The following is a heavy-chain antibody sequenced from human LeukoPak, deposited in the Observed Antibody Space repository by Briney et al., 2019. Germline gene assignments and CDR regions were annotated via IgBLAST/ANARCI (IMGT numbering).Heavy chain of an antibody. CDR1: GFTVSTTY. CDR3: ARDRGRSARGYYYGMDV. D-gene: IGHD2-15*01. Sequence: PGGSLRLSCAASGFTVSTTYMSWVRQAPGKGLEWVSLIYVDGRTYYADSVKGRFTISRDNSKNTLYLQVNSLRAEDTAVYYCARDRGRSARGYYYGMDVWGQGTAVTVSS. V-gene: IGHV3-53*01. CDR2: IYVDGRT. J-gene: IGHJ6*02.